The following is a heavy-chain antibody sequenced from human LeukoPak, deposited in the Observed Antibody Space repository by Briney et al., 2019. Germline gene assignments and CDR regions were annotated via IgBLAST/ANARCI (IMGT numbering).Heavy chain of an antibody. CDR2: INHSGST. J-gene: IGHJ4*02. D-gene: IGHD3-16*02. CDR3: ARLRNDYVWGSYPYDY. Sequence: SQTLSLTCSVSGGSISSGSYYWSWIRQPPGKGLEWIGEINHSGSTNYNPSLKSRVTISVDTSKNQFSLKLSSVTAADTAVYYCARLRNDYVWGSYPYDYWGQGTLVTVSS. V-gene: IGHV4-39*07. CDR1: GGSISSGSYY.